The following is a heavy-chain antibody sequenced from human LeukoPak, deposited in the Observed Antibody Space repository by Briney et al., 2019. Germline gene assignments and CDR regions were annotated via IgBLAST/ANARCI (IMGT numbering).Heavy chain of an antibody. Sequence: GGSLRLSCAASGFTFSSYAMSWVRQAPGKGLEWVSAISGSGGSTYYADSVKGRFTISRDNSKNTLYLQMNSLRAEDTAVYYCAKYTRRLRYFDWLFRTWAFDIWGQGTMVTVSS. CDR2: ISGSGGST. V-gene: IGHV3-23*01. D-gene: IGHD3-9*01. CDR3: AKYTRRLRYFDWLFRTWAFDI. J-gene: IGHJ3*02. CDR1: GFTFSSYA.